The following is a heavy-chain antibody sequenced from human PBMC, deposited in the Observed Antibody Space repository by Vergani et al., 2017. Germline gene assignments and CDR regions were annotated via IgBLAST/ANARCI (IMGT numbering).Heavy chain of an antibody. CDR3: ARVDTQVPATSHFYYMDV. J-gene: IGHJ6*03. CDR2: IFYSGTT. Sequence: QVQLQESGPGLVKPSQTLSLTCSVSGGSISSADYYWTWIRQPAGEGLEWIGYIFYSGTTYDNPSLRSRLTISVDTSQNQFSLKLRSVTAADTAVYYCARVDTQVPATSHFYYMDVWGKGTTVVVSS. CDR1: GGSISSADYY. V-gene: IGHV4-31*03. D-gene: IGHD6-25*01.